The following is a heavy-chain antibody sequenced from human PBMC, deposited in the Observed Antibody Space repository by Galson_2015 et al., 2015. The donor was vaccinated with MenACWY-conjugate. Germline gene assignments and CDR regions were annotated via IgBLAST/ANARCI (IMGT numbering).Heavy chain of an antibody. CDR3: AKSRGASFYFDS. D-gene: IGHD1-26*01. Sequence: SLRLSCAASGFIFNTYWMHWVRQAPVNFLVCFSLITPLLSSTPYSDSVNYRFTISIDNAKNTLYLQMNILRPEDTAVFYCAKSRGASFYFDSWGQGTLVTVSS. V-gene: IGHV3-74*01. CDR2: ITPLLSST. J-gene: IGHJ4*02. CDR1: GFIFNTYW.